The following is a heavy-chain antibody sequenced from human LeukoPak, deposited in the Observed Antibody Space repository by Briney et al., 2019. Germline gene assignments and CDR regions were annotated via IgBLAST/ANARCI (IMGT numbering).Heavy chain of an antibody. Sequence: SETLSLTCTVSGYSISSGYYWGWIRQPPGKGLEWIGSIYHSGSTYYNPSLKSRVTISVDTSKNQFSLKLSSVTAADTAVYYCASELKWLAHSFDYWGQGTLVTVSS. CDR3: ASELKWLAHSFDY. J-gene: IGHJ4*02. V-gene: IGHV4-38-2*02. CDR2: IYHSGST. CDR1: GYSISSGYY. D-gene: IGHD6-19*01.